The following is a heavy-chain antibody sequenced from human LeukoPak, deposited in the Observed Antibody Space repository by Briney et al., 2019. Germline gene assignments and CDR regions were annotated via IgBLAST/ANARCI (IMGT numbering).Heavy chain of an antibody. D-gene: IGHD3-22*01. CDR2: ISSYSTYI. V-gene: IGHV3-21*01. Sequence: GGSLRLSCAASGFTFSSYNMNWVRQAPGKGLEWVSSISSYSTYIYYADSVKGRFTISRDNAKNSLYLQMNSLRPEDTAVYYCARGAQTTSYYDSSGNLDYWGQGTLVTVSS. CDR1: GFTFSSYN. CDR3: ARGAQTTSYYDSSGNLDY. J-gene: IGHJ4*02.